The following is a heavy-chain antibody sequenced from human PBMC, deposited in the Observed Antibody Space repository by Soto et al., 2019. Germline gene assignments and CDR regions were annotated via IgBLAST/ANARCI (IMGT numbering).Heavy chain of an antibody. V-gene: IGHV1-69*06. CDR3: ARKAPYSSSWYPFDY. CDR1: GGTFSSYP. Sequence: ASMKLPCKSSGGTFSSYPIIFVGRSPVQGLEWMGGIIPIFGTANYAQKFQGRVTITADKSTSTAYMELSSLRSEDTAVYYCARKAPYSSSWYPFDYWGQGTLVTVSS. D-gene: IGHD6-13*01. J-gene: IGHJ4*02. CDR2: IIPIFGTA.